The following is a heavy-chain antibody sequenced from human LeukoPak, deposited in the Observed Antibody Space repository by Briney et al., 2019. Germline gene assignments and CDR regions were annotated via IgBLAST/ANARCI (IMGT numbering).Heavy chain of an antibody. CDR3: ARVFEMATIALWFDP. J-gene: IGHJ5*02. Sequence: SETLSLTCTVSGGSISSYCWSWIRQPPGKGLEWIGYIFYSGSTNYNPSLKSRVTISVDTSKNQFSLKLSSVTAADTAVYYCARVFEMATIALWFDPWGQGTLVTVSS. V-gene: IGHV4-59*12. D-gene: IGHD5-24*01. CDR1: GGSISSYC. CDR2: IFYSGST.